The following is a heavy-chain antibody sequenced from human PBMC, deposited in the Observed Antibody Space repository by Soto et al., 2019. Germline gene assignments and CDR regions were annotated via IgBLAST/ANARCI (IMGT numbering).Heavy chain of an antibody. CDR3: TRESMSGWSDF. V-gene: IGHV6-1*01. J-gene: IGHJ4*02. CDR2: TYYRSKWYN. D-gene: IGHD6-19*01. CDR1: GDSVSSNSAS. Sequence: SQTLSLTCAISGDSVSSNSASWNLIRQSPSRGFEWLGRTYYRSKWYNDYAVSVKSRITINPDTSKNQFSLQLNSVTPDDTAVYYCTRESMSGWSDFWGRGTLVTVSS.